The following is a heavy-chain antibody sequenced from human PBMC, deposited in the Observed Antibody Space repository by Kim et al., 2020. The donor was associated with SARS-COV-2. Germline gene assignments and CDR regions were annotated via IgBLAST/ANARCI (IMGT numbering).Heavy chain of an antibody. CDR1: GFTFSSYG. CDR3: AIPGRYGDYLAYYYYMDV. V-gene: IGHV3-30*03. D-gene: IGHD4-17*01. CDR2: ISYDGSNK. J-gene: IGHJ6*03. Sequence: GGSLRLSCAASGFTFSSYGMHWVRQAPGKGLEWVAVISYDGSNKYYADSVKGRFTISRDNSKNTLYLQMNSLRAEDTAVYYCAIPGRYGDYLAYYYYMDVWGKGTTVTVSS.